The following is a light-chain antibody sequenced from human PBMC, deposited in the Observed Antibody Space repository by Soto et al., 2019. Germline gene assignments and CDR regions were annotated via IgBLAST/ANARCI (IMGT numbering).Light chain of an antibody. CDR3: QQRYNTPLT. V-gene: IGKV1-39*01. Sequence: DIQMTQSPSSLFASVGDRVTITCRASQSMSTYLNWFQQKPGKAPKVLIYGASSLQSGVPSRFSGSGSGTDFTLTISSLQPEDVATYYCQQRYNTPLTFGGGTKVEIK. CDR1: QSMSTY. CDR2: GAS. J-gene: IGKJ4*01.